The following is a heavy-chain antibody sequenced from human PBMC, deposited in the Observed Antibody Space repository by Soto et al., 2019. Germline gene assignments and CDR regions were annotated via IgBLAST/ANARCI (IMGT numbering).Heavy chain of an antibody. J-gene: IGHJ6*02. Sequence: ASVKVSCKASGYTFTSYGISWVRQAPGQGLEWMGWISAYNGNTNYAQKLQGRVTMTTDTSTSTAYMELRSLRSDDTAVYYCAREAIAAAATAYYYGMDVWGQGTTVTVSS. CDR1: GYTFTSYG. CDR3: AREAIAAAATAYYYGMDV. V-gene: IGHV1-18*01. CDR2: ISAYNGNT. D-gene: IGHD6-13*01.